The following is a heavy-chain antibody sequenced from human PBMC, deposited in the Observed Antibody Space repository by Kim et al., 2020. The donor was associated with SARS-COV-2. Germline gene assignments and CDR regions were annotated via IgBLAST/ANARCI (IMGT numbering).Heavy chain of an antibody. V-gene: IGHV1-18*01. CDR2: ISAYNGNT. J-gene: IGHJ4*02. CDR3: ARDNAISAFGNGYYY. Sequence: ASVKVSCKASGYTFTNSAISWVRQAPGQGLEWMGWISAYNGNTNYAQKLQGRVTMTTDTSTSTAYMELRSLRSDDTAVYYCARDNAISAFGNGYYYWGQGTLVTVSS. D-gene: IGHD3-22*01. CDR1: GYTFTNSA.